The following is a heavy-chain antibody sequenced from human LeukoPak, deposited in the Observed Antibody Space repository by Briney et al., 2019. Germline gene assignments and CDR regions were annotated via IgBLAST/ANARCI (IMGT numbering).Heavy chain of an antibody. V-gene: IGHV4-59*08. J-gene: IGHJ6*03. CDR3: ARHKDYYYSYMDV. CDR2: IYYTGST. CDR1: GDSITSYY. Sequence: SETLSLTCTVSGDSITSYYWSWVRQPPGKGLEWIGYIYYTGSTNYNPSLTSRVTISVDTSKNQFSLKLSSVTAADTAVYYCARHKDYYYSYMDVWGKGTTVTISS.